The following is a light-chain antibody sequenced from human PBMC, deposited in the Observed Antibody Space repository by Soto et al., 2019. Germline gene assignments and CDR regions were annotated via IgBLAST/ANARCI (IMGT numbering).Light chain of an antibody. J-gene: IGLJ1*01. Sequence: HSALTQPASVSGSPGQSITISCTGSTSDVGAYNYVSWYKHHPGQAPQLMIYEVSNRPSGVPDRFSGSKSGNTASLTVSGLQAEDEADYYCSSDAGSYNYVFGTGTKVTVL. CDR2: EVS. CDR3: SSDAGSYNYV. CDR1: TSDVGAYNY. V-gene: IGLV2-8*01.